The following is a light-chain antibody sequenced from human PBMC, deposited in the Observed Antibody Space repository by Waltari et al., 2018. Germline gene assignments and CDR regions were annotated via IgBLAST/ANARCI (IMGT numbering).Light chain of an antibody. V-gene: IGLV6-57*01. CDR3: RSFDNTRWV. Sequence: YQPRPGRSPTAGIYDDYQRPSGVPTRCLDSIDSATNSASLTIAGLTTEDEADYYCRSFDNTRWVFGGGTKLTVL. CDR2: DDY. J-gene: IGLJ3*02.